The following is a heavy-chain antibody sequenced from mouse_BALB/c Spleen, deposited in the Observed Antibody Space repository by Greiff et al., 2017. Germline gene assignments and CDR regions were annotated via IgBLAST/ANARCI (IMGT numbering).Heavy chain of an antibody. Sequence: EVQRVESGGGLVQPGGSLKLSCAASGFTFSSYTMSWVRQTPEKRLEWVAYISNGGGSTYYPDTVKGRFTISRDNAKNTLYLQMSSLKSEDTAMYYCARHGHGNWFAYWGQGTLVTVSA. CDR3: ARHGHGNWFAY. V-gene: IGHV5-12-2*01. J-gene: IGHJ3*01. CDR1: GFTFSSYT. D-gene: IGHD2-1*01. CDR2: ISNGGGST.